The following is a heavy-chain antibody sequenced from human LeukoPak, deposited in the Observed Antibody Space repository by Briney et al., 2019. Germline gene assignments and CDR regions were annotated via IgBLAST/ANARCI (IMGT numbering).Heavy chain of an antibody. D-gene: IGHD3-22*01. CDR2: IYYSGSI. Sequence: SETLSLTCTVSGASISSYYWSWIRQPPGKGLEWIGDIYYSGSIKYNLSLKSRVTMSVDTSKNQFSLKLSSVTAADTAIYYCARENPSGYYNRPIDYWGQGTLVTVSS. J-gene: IGHJ4*02. CDR1: GASISSYY. CDR3: ARENPSGYYNRPIDY. V-gene: IGHV4-59*01.